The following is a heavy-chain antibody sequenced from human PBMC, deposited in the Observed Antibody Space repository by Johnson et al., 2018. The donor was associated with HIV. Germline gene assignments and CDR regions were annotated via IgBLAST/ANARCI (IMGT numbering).Heavy chain of an antibody. CDR3: ARVASIALRTDACDI. J-gene: IGHJ3*02. CDR1: GFTLSSYA. Sequence: QVQLVESGGGVVQPGRSLRVSCVASGFTLSSYAMHWVRQAPGKGLEWVAVVSYDGSNKYYADSVKGRFTISRDNSKNTLYLQMNSLRADDTAVYYCARVASIALRTDACDIWGQGTMVTVSS. D-gene: IGHD6-6*01. V-gene: IGHV3-30*04. CDR2: VSYDGSNK.